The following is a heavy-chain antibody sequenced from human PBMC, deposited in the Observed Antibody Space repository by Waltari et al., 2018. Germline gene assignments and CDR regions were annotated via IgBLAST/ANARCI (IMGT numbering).Heavy chain of an antibody. Sequence: QVQLQESGPGLVKPSETLSLTCTVSGGSIGSYYWSWIRQPAGKGLEWIGRIYNSGSTNNNPALKRRVTMSLDRSRNQFSLKLTSVTAADTAIYYCARNLVREVANWFDPWGQGTLVTVSS. J-gene: IGHJ5*02. CDR2: IYNSGST. D-gene: IGHD2-15*01. CDR1: GGSIGSYY. CDR3: ARNLVREVANWFDP. V-gene: IGHV4-4*07.